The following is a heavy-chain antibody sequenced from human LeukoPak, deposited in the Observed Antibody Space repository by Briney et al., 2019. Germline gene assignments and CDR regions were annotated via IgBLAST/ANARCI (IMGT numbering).Heavy chain of an antibody. Sequence: ASVKVSCKASGYTFTSYGISWVRQAPGQGLEWMGWISAYNGNTNYAQKLQGRVTMTTDTYTSTAYVELSSLRSEDTAVYYCARNGYRLVTAFMGYAFDIWGQGTLVTVSS. D-gene: IGHD2-21*02. V-gene: IGHV1-18*01. J-gene: IGHJ3*02. CDR3: ARNGYRLVTAFMGYAFDI. CDR1: GYTFTSYG. CDR2: ISAYNGNT.